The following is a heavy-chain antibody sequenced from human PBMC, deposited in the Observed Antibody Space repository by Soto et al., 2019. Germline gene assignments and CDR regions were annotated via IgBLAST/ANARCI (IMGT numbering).Heavy chain of an antibody. CDR1: GFTFSRYS. V-gene: IGHV3-21*01. CDR2: ISSSSSYI. Sequence: EVQLVESGGGLVKPGGSLRLSCAASGFTFSRYSMNWVRQAPGKGLEWVSSISSSSSYIYYADSVKGRFTISRDNAKNSLYLQMNSLRAEDTAVYYCARDAYSSSAANYWGQGTLVTVSS. CDR3: ARDAYSSSAANY. J-gene: IGHJ4*02. D-gene: IGHD6-6*01.